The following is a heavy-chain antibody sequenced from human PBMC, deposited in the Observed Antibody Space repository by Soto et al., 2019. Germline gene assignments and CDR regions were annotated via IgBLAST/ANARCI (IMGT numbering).Heavy chain of an antibody. Sequence: GGSLRLSCAASGFTFSSYAMHWVRQAPGKGLEWVAVISYDGSNKYYADSVKGRFTISRDNSKNTLYLQMNSLRAEDTAVYYCARVRYYYGMDVWGPGTTVTVSS. CDR1: GFTFSSYA. J-gene: IGHJ6*02. CDR3: ARVRYYYGMDV. CDR2: ISYDGSNK. V-gene: IGHV3-30-3*01.